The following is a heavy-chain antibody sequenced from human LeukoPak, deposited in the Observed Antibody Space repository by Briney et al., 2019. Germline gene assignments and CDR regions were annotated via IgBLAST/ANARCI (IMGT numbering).Heavy chain of an antibody. Sequence: GGSLRLSCTVSGFTFDDYAMHWVRHTPGKGLEWVAGITWNRDNIGYGDSVKGRFTISRDNVKNVLYLQMNSLRPEDTALYYCAKDLSSAITSALVLDVWGQGTTVIVS. J-gene: IGHJ6*02. CDR3: AKDLSSAITSALVLDV. CDR1: GFTFDDYA. D-gene: IGHD3-22*01. CDR2: ITWNRDNI. V-gene: IGHV3-9*01.